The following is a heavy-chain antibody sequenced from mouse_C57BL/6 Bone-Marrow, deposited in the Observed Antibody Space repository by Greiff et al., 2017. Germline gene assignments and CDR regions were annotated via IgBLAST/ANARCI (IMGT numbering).Heavy chain of an antibody. CDR2: IYPNSGST. Sequence: QVQLQQPGAELVKPGASVKMSCKASGYTFTSYWITWVKQRPGQGLEWIGDIYPNSGSTNYNEKFKSKATLTVDKSSSTAYMQLSSLTSEDSAVYYCAREDYYYGSSPAYWGQGTLVTVSA. D-gene: IGHD1-1*01. V-gene: IGHV1-55*01. CDR3: AREDYYYGSSPAY. J-gene: IGHJ3*01. CDR1: GYTFTSYW.